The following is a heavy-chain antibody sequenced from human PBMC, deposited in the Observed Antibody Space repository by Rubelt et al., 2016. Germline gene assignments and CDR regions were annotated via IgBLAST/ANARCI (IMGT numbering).Heavy chain of an antibody. CDR1: GGSISSGGYY. V-gene: IGHV4-31*01. J-gene: IGHJ5*02. CDR3: ARNIRGIAAAGNNWVDP. Sequence: VQESGPGLVKPSQTLSLTCTVSGGSISSGGYYWSWIRQHPGKGLDWIGYIYYSGSTYYNPSLKSQVTISVDTSKNQFSLKLSSVTAADTAVYYCARNIRGIAAAGNNWVDPWGQGTLVTVSS. D-gene: IGHD6-13*01. CDR2: IYYSGST.